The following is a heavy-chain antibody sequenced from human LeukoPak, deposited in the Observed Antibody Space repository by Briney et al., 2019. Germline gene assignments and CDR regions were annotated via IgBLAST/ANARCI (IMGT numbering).Heavy chain of an antibody. D-gene: IGHD3-22*01. Sequence: GGSLRLSCAASGCTFGDYAMHWVRQARGKGLEWVSGSSWNRGCIGYADSVKGRFTISRDNAKNSLYLQMNRLRAEDNALYYCAKDIFSPDYYDSSGYLTSSFDSWGQGTLVTVSS. CDR1: GCTFGDYA. CDR3: AKDIFSPDYYDSSGYLTSSFDS. CDR2: SSWNRGCI. J-gene: IGHJ4*02. V-gene: IGHV3-9*01.